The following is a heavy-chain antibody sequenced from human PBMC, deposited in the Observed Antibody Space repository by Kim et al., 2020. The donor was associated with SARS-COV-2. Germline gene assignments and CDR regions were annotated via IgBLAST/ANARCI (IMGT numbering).Heavy chain of an antibody. J-gene: IGHJ4*02. Sequence: GGSLRLSCAASRFTFSTYWMSWVRQAPGKGLEWVANIHPDGSEKYYVDSVKGRFTISRDNAKNSLYLQMNSLRAEDTAVYYCAREANVGRQQVDGYFDTWGQGTLVTLSS. CDR2: IHPDGSEK. CDR1: RFTFSTYW. V-gene: IGHV3-7*03. D-gene: IGHD6-13*01. CDR3: AREANVGRQQVDGYFDT.